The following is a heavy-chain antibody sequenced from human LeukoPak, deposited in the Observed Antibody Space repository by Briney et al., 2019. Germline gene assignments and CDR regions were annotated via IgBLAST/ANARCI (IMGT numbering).Heavy chain of an antibody. J-gene: IGHJ3*02. CDR1: GXSFTNYC. CDR2: IYTANSDT. D-gene: IGHD6-13*01. CDR3: ARLWGGTEAADDACHI. V-gene: IGHV5-51*01. Sequence: GESLQISSKCAGXSFTNYCIGWGRPAPGKGLEWMGIIYTANSDTKHSPSLQGPTTISADKSIDTAYLQGSSLKASDAGMYYCARLWGGTEAADDACHIWGQGTWVTVSS.